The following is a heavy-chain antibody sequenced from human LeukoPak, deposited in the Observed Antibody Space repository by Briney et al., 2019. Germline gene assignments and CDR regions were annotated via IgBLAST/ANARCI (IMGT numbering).Heavy chain of an antibody. CDR2: INPNSGGT. CDR1: GYTFTGYY. J-gene: IGHJ6*02. Sequence: ASVKVSCKASGYTFTGYYMHWVRQAPGQGLEWMGWINPNSGGTNYAQKFQGWVTMTRDTSISTAYMELSRLRSDDTAAYYCARDEGPSVYGMDVWGQGTTVTVSS. V-gene: IGHV1-2*04. CDR3: ARDEGPSVYGMDV.